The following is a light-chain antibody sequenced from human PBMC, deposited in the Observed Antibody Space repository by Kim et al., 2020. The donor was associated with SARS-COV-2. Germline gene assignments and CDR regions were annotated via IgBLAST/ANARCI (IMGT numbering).Light chain of an antibody. CDR1: QSVTTY. CDR3: HQHSDWPLT. V-gene: IGKV3-11*01. Sequence: EIVLTQSPATLSLSPGERATLSWRASQSVTTYLSWYQQKLGQAPRLLIYDASNRATGVPARFSGSGSGTDFTLNISSLEPEDFAVYYCHQHSDWPLTFGGGTKVDIK. J-gene: IGKJ4*01. CDR2: DAS.